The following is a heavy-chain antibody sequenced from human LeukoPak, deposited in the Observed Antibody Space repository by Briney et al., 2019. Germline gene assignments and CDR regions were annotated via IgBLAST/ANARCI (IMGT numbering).Heavy chain of an antibody. V-gene: IGHV3-48*02. CDR2: IDTTTSVV. Sequence: GGSLRLSCAASGFTFGDYSMSWVRQAPGKGLEWISYIDTTTSVVYYGDSVMGRFTMSRDNAQNSLFLHMTNLRDEDTAVYYCAKDQRNSGRYYGVDYWGQGSLVTVSS. CDR1: GFTFGDYS. J-gene: IGHJ4*02. D-gene: IGHD1-26*01. CDR3: AKDQRNSGRYYGVDY.